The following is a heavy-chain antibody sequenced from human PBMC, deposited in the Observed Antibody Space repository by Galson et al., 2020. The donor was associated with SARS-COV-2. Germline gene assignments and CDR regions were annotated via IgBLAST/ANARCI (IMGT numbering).Heavy chain of an antibody. CDR1: GYSISSGDW. CDR3: ARRGLGNWFDP. CDR2: ISYRGNI. J-gene: IGHJ5*02. V-gene: IGHV4-28*05. D-gene: IGHD3-16*01. Sequence: ETSETLSLTCAVSGYSISSGDWWGWTRQPPGEGLEWIGYISYRGNINHNPSLNSRVTMSVDKTKNQFSLKLTAVTAVDTAVYYCARRGLGNWFDPWGQGTLVTVSS.